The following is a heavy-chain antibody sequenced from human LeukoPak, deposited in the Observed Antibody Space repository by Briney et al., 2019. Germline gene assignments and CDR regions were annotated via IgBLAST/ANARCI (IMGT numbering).Heavy chain of an antibody. CDR2: IIPIFGTA. Sequence: GSSVKVSCKASGGTFSSYAISWVRQAPGQGLEWMGGIIPIFGTANYAQKFQGRVTITADESTSTAYMELNSLRSEDTAVYYCARGIVDTAMVIGLDPWGQGTLVTVSS. D-gene: IGHD5-18*01. CDR1: GGTFSSYA. V-gene: IGHV1-69*01. CDR3: ARGIVDTAMVIGLDP. J-gene: IGHJ5*02.